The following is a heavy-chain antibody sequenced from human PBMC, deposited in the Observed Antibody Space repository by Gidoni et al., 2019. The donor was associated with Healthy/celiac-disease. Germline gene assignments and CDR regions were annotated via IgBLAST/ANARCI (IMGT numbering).Heavy chain of an antibody. CDR3: ATGGTTVTVDY. CDR2: ISYDGSNK. CDR1: GSTFSSYG. Sequence: QVQLVESGGGVVQPGRSLRLSCAASGSTFSSYGMHWVRQAPGKGLEWVAVISYDGSNKYYADSVKGRFTISRDNSKNTLYLQMNSLRAEDTAVYYCATGGTTVTVDYWGQGTLVTVSS. D-gene: IGHD4-17*01. J-gene: IGHJ4*02. V-gene: IGHV3-30*03.